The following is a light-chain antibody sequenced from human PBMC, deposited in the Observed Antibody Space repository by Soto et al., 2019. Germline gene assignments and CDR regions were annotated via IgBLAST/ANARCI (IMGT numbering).Light chain of an antibody. Sequence: EIVLTQSPGTLSLSPGERATLSCTASQSVSSSYLAWYQQKPGQAPRLLIYGASSRATGIPDRFSGSGSGTDFTLTISRLEPEDFAVYYCQQYGSSPLTFGGGTQVEIK. CDR3: QQYGSSPLT. CDR1: QSVSSSY. J-gene: IGKJ4*01. CDR2: GAS. V-gene: IGKV3-20*01.